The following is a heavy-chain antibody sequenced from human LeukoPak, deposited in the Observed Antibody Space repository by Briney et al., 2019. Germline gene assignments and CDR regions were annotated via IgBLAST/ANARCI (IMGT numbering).Heavy chain of an antibody. CDR3: AGCAGNSCYFDY. V-gene: IGHV3-30*04. J-gene: IGHJ4*02. CDR1: GFSFNSYP. CDR2: ISNDGNNK. D-gene: IGHD1-1*01. Sequence: PGRSLRLSCAASGFSFNSYPMHWVRQAPGKGLEWVAVISNDGNNKYADSVKGRFTISRDNSNNTLSLQMNGLRVEDTAVYYCAGCAGNSCYFDYWGQGTLVIVSS.